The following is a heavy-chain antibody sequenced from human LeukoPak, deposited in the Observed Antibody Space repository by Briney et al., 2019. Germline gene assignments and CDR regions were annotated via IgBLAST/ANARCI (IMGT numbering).Heavy chain of an antibody. V-gene: IGHV4-34*01. CDR3: ARMADVTARPCDT. CDR1: GGSFSGSY. CDR2: SSPMGDLV. J-gene: IGHJ5*02. D-gene: IGHD1-20*01. Sequence: PSETLSLTCAVYGGSFSGSYWTWIRQTPGRGHEWIGESSPMGDLVGYNPSLKGRATISVDSSKKQFSLRLTSVTAADTGVYCARMADVTARPCDTWGAGTAVTVSS.